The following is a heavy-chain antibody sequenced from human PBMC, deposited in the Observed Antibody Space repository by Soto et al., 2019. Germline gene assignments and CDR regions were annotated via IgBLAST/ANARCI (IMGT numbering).Heavy chain of an antibody. CDR1: GFTFSSYE. CDR2: ISSSGSTI. CDR3: XRALWCMLGEYLCGMDV. J-gene: IGHJ6*02. Sequence: GGSLRLSCAASGFTFSSYEMNWVRQAPGKGLEWVSYISSSGSTIYYADSVKGRFTISRDNAKNSLYLQMNSLRAEDTAVYYCXRALWCMLGEYLCGMDVWGQGTTVTVSS. V-gene: IGHV3-48*03. D-gene: IGHD2-8*01.